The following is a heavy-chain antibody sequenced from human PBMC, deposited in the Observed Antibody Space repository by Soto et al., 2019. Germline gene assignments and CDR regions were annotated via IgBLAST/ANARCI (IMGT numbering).Heavy chain of an antibody. V-gene: IGHV4-34*01. CDR3: ARGFVTIFNYYYYGMDV. Sequence: PETLSLTCAVYGGSFSGYYWSWIRQPPGKGLEWIGEINHSGSTNYNPSLKSRVTISVDTSKNQFSLKLSSVTAADTAVYYCARGFVTIFNYYYYGMDVWGQGTTVIVS. CDR2: INHSGST. J-gene: IGHJ6*02. CDR1: GGSFSGYY. D-gene: IGHD3-9*01.